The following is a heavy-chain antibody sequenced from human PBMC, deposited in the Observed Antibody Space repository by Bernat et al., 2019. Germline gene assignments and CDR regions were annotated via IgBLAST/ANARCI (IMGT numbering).Heavy chain of an antibody. J-gene: IGHJ4*02. CDR3: VKDTDY. CDR1: GFTFRSSW. CDR2: IKQDGTEI. V-gene: IGHV3-7*03. Sequence: EVQLVESGGGSVQPGGSLTLSCAASGFTFRSSWMRWIRQAPGKGLEWVANIKQDGTEIYYVDAVKGRFTISRDNAKNSLYLQMNSLRDEDTAVYYCVKDTDYWGQGTLVTVSS.